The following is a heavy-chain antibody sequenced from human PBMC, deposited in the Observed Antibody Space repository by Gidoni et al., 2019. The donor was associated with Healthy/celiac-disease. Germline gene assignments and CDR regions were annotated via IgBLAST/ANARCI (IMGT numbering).Heavy chain of an antibody. J-gene: IGHJ4*02. V-gene: IGHV3-23*01. Sequence: EVRRWESGGGGVQPGGSLRSSGAADGFTFSSYAMSWVRQAPGKGLEWVSPLIGSRGSTYHADSVQGRFSISRDHSKHTLYLQMNSLRAEDPAVYYCAKAGSGWYGDYWGQGTLVTVSS. CDR1: GFTFSSYA. D-gene: IGHD6-19*01. CDR2: LIGSRGST. CDR3: AKAGSGWYGDY.